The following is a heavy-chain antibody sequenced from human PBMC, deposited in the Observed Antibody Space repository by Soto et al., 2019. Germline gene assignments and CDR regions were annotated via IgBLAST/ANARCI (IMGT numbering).Heavy chain of an antibody. Sequence: QLELQESGPGLVKPSETLSLTCTVSGGSISSSISYWGWIRQPPGKGLEWIGSIYYNGFTYYNPSLQSRVTMSVDTSKNQFSLKLRSVTAADTALYYCATKDDFWSGSGSFDPWGQGTLVTVSS. CDR3: ATKDDFWSGSGSFDP. CDR1: GGSISSSISY. V-gene: IGHV4-39*01. CDR2: IYYNGFT. J-gene: IGHJ5*02. D-gene: IGHD3-3*01.